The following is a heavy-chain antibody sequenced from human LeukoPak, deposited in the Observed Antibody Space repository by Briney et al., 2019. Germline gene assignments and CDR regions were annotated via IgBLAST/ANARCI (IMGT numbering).Heavy chain of an antibody. CDR1: GGSISSSSYY. CDR3: ARDRPHAAYYYYYYMDV. V-gene: IGHV4-39*07. CDR2: IYYSGST. J-gene: IGHJ6*03. Sequence: SETLSLTCTVSGGSISSSSYYWGWIRQPPGKGLEWIGSIYYSGSTYYNPSLKSRVTISVDTSKNQFSLKLSSVTAADTAVYHCARDRPHAAYYYYYYMDVWGKGTTVTVSS. D-gene: IGHD2-2*01.